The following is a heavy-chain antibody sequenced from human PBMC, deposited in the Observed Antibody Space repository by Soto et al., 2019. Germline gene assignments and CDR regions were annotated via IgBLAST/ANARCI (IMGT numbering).Heavy chain of an antibody. CDR1: GFTFSSYA. V-gene: IGHV3-30-3*01. D-gene: IGHD4-4*01. J-gene: IGHJ4*02. Sequence: QVQLVESGGGVVQPGRSLRLSCAASGFTFSSYAMHWVRQAPGKGLEWVAVISYDGSNKYYADSVKGRFTISRDNSKNTLYLQMNSLRAEDTAVYYCASLLDDYNSEITGEGFDYWGQGTLVTVSS. CDR3: ASLLDDYNSEITGEGFDY. CDR2: ISYDGSNK.